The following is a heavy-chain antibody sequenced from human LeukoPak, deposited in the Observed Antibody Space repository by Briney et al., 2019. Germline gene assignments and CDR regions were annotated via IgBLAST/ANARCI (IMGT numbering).Heavy chain of an antibody. D-gene: IGHD3-3*01. Sequence: ASVKVSCKASGYTFTGYYLHWVRQAPGQGPEWMGWINPNSGGTNYAQKFQGRVTMTRDTSISTAYMELSSLRSDDTAVYYCASGGSIFGVELVGYFDYWGQGTLVTVPS. CDR1: GYTFTGYY. J-gene: IGHJ4*02. V-gene: IGHV1-2*02. CDR3: ASGGSIFGVELVGYFDY. CDR2: INPNSGGT.